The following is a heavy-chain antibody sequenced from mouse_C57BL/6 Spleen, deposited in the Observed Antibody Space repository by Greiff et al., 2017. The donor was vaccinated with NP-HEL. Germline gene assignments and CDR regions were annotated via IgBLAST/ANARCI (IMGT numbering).Heavy chain of an antibody. CDR1: GYSFTGYY. J-gene: IGHJ2*01. V-gene: IGHV1-42*01. Sequence: VQLQQSGPELVKPGASVKISCKASGYSFTGYYMNWVKQSPEKSLEWIGEINPSTGGTTYNQKFKAKATLTVDKSSSTAYMQLKSLTSEDSAVYYCARRDYGSSPCYFDYWGQGTTLTVSS. D-gene: IGHD1-1*01. CDR3: ARRDYGSSPCYFDY. CDR2: INPSTGGT.